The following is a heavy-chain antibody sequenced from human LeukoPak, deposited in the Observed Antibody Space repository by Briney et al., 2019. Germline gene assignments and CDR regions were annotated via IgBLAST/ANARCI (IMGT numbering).Heavy chain of an antibody. CDR1: GYTFTGYY. Sequence: GASVKVSCKASGYTFTGYYRHWVRQAPGQGLEWMGWINPNSGGTNYAQKFQGRVTMTRDTSISTAYMELSRLRSDDTAVYYCARDIGSKQWPDYWGQGTLVTVSS. D-gene: IGHD6-19*01. CDR3: ARDIGSKQWPDY. V-gene: IGHV1-2*02. CDR2: INPNSGGT. J-gene: IGHJ4*02.